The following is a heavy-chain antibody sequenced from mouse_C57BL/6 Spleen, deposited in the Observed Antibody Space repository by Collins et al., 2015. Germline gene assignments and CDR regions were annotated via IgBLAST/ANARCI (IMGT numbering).Heavy chain of an antibody. CDR1: GFTFSDYY. Sequence: EVKLVESEGGLVQPGSSMKLSCTASGFTFSDYYMAWVRQVPEKGLEWVANINYDDSSTYYLDSLKSRFIISRDNAKNILYLQMSSLKSEDTATYYCARWLLLYAMDYWGQGTSVTVSS. CDR3: ARWLLLYAMDY. CDR2: INYDDSST. V-gene: IGHV5-16*01. J-gene: IGHJ4*01. D-gene: IGHD2-3*01.